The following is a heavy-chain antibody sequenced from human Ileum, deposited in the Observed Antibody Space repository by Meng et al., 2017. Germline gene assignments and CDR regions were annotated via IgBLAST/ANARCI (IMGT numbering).Heavy chain of an antibody. CDR2: IHYSGST. D-gene: IGHD2-15*01. CDR3: AAFCSGGSCPDY. V-gene: IGHV4-59*01. J-gene: IGHJ4*02. Sequence: QVQLQESGPGLAKPSETLSLTCTVSGASISSYYWTWIRQPPGKGLDWIGCIHYSGSTNYNPSLKSRITMSVDTSKNQVSLKLSSVTAADTAIYYCAAFCSGGSCPDYWGQGTLVTVSS. CDR1: GASISSYY.